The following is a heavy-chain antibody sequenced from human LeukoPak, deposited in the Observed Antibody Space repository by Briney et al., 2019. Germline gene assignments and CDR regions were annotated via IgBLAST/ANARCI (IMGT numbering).Heavy chain of an antibody. CDR3: AKDRSYQSDVFDI. D-gene: IGHD1-26*01. Sequence: GGSLRLSCAASGFTFSSYGMHWVRQAPGKGLEWVAVIWYGGSNKYYADSVKGRFTISRDNSKNTLYLQMNSLRAEDTAVYYCAKDRSYQSDVFDIWGQGTMVTVSS. J-gene: IGHJ3*02. V-gene: IGHV3-30*02. CDR1: GFTFSSYG. CDR2: IWYGGSNK.